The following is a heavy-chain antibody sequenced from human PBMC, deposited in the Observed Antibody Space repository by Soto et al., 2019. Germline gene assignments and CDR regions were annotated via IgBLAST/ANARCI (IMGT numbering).Heavy chain of an antibody. D-gene: IGHD2-2*01. CDR1: GFIFSHAW. J-gene: IGHJ5*02. V-gene: IGHV3-15*07. Sequence: EVQLVESGGDLVKPGGSLRLSCAASGFIFSHAWFHWVRQPPGKGLELVGRVKNNGGATDYAPSVKGRFIISRDDSKDMVYLQMSSLRTEDTALYFCAAYLVPPYASNNWFDPWGQGTLVTVSS. CDR2: VKNNGGAT. CDR3: AAYLVPPYASNNWFDP.